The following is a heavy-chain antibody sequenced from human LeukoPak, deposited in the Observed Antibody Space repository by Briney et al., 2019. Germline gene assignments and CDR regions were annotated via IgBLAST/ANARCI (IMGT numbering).Heavy chain of an antibody. J-gene: IGHJ6*02. D-gene: IGHD5-18*01. CDR3: ARGADTAMLDDYYYGMDV. CDR1: GGTFSSYA. CDR2: IITILGIA. V-gene: IGHV1-69*04. Sequence: SVKVSCKASGGTFSSYAISWVRQAPGQGLEWMGRIITILGIANYAQRFQGRVTITADKSTSTAYMELSSLRTEDTAVYYCARGADTAMLDDYYYGMDVWGQGTTVTVSS.